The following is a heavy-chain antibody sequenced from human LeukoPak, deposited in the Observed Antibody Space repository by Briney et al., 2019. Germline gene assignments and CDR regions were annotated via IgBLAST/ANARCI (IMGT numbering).Heavy chain of an antibody. J-gene: IGHJ5*02. CDR3: AALSRGKWLVHWFDP. CDR2: IYYSGST. D-gene: IGHD6-19*01. Sequence: SETLSLTCTVSGGSISSYYWSWIRQPPGKGLEWIGSIYYSGSTYYNPSLKSRVTISVDTSKNQFSLKLSSVTAADTAVYYCAALSRGKWLVHWFDPWGQGTLVTVSS. V-gene: IGHV4-59*04. CDR1: GGSISSYY.